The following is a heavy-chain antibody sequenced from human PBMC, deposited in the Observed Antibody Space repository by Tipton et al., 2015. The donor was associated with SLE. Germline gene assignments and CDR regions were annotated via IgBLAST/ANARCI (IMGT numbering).Heavy chain of an antibody. CDR2: INHSGST. CDR3: ARGRRGGLDY. J-gene: IGHJ4*02. V-gene: IGHV4-34*01. Sequence: GLVKPSETLSLTCAVYGGSFSGYYWSWIRQPPGKGLEWIGEINHSGSTNYNPSLKSRVTISVDTSKNQFSLKLSSVTAADTAVYYCARGRRGGLDYWGQGTLVTVSS. CDR1: GGSFSGYY. D-gene: IGHD1-14*01.